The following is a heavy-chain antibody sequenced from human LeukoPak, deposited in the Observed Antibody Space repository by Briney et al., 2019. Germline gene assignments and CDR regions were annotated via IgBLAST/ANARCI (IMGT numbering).Heavy chain of an antibody. CDR3: ARVAYSSSAVHWFDP. Sequence: GASGKVSCKASGYTFTGYYIHWVRQAPGQGLEWMGWINPNSGGTNYAQKFQGRVTMTRDTSISTAYMELSRLRSDDTAVYYCARVAYSSSAVHWFDPWGQGTLVTVFS. J-gene: IGHJ5*02. D-gene: IGHD6-6*01. CDR1: GYTFTGYY. CDR2: INPNSGGT. V-gene: IGHV1-2*02.